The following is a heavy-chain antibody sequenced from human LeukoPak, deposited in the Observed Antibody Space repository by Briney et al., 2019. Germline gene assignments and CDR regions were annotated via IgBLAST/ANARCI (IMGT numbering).Heavy chain of an antibody. Sequence: SETLSLTCAVYGGSFSGYYWSWIRQPPGKGLEWIGEINHSGSTNYNPSLKSRVTISVDTSKNQFSLKLSSVTAADTAVYYCARVGSSGWYGKGSRVGSDYWGQGTLVTVSS. D-gene: IGHD6-19*01. CDR1: GGSFSGYY. CDR2: INHSGST. J-gene: IGHJ4*02. V-gene: IGHV4-34*01. CDR3: ARVGSSGWYGKGSRVGSDY.